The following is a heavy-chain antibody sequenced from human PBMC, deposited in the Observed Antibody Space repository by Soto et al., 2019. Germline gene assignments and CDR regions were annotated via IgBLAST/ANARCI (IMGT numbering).Heavy chain of an antibody. CDR1: GGSINYNSYH. J-gene: IGHJ4*02. D-gene: IGHD2-2*01. V-gene: IGHV4-39*02. Sequence: SETLSLTCSVSGGSINYNSYHWGWIRQPPGQGLEWIGSIFYTGTTFYNPSLESRVTMSVDTSKNSFSLHLTSVTAADTAVYLCARLVVVAPVANVWGQGTMVTV. CDR2: IFYTGTT. CDR3: ARLVVVAPVANV.